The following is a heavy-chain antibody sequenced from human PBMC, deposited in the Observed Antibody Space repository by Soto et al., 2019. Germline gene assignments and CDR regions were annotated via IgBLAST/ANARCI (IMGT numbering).Heavy chain of an antibody. D-gene: IGHD1-7*01. J-gene: IGHJ3*02. CDR2: IYYSGST. CDR1: GGSISSYY. Sequence: SETLSLTCTVSGGSISSYYWSWIRQPPGKGLEWIGYIYYSGSTNYNPSLRSRVTISVDTSKNQFSLKLSSVTAADTAVYYCARNYGHAFDIWGQGTMVTVSS. V-gene: IGHV4-59*01. CDR3: ARNYGHAFDI.